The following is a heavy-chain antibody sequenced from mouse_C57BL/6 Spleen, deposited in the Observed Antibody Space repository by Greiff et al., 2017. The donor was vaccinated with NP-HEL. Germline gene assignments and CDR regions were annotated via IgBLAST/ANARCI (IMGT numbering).Heavy chain of an antibody. CDR1: GFTFSDYG. CDR3: ARRYYGSSYFDY. J-gene: IGHJ2*01. CDR2: ISSGSSTI. Sequence: EVKLVESGGGLVKPGGSLKLSCAASGFTFSDYGMHWVRQAPEKGLEWVAYISSGSSTIYSADTVKGRFTISRDNAKNTLFLQMTSLRSEDTAMYYCARRYYGSSYFDYWGQGTTLTVSS. V-gene: IGHV5-17*01. D-gene: IGHD1-1*01.